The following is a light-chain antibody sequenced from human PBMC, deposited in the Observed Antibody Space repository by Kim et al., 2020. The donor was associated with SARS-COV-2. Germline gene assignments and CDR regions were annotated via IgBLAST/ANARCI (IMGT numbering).Light chain of an antibody. CDR2: GNS. V-gene: IGLV1-40*01. J-gene: IGLJ2*01. CDR1: SSNIGAGYD. CDR3: QSYDSSLSGVV. Sequence: RVTIACTGSSSNIGAGYDVHWYQQLPGTAPKLLIYGNSNRRSGVPDRFSGSKSGTSASLAITGLQAEDEADYYCQSYDSSLSGVVFGGGTQLTVL.